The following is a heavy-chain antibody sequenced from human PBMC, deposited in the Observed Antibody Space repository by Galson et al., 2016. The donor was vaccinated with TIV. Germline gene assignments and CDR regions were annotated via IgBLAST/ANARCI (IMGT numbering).Heavy chain of an antibody. CDR1: GFTFSRYA. V-gene: IGHV3-30*04. D-gene: IGHD3-22*01. J-gene: IGHJ3*02. CDR3: ARPITMMVVISPSQAFDI. Sequence: SLRLSCAASGFTFSRYAMHWVRQAPGKGLEWVAVISHDETNKYYSDSVRGRFTISRDNSKKMMSLQMNSLRAEETAIYYCARPITMMVVISPSQAFDIWGQGTMVSVSS. CDR2: ISHDETNK.